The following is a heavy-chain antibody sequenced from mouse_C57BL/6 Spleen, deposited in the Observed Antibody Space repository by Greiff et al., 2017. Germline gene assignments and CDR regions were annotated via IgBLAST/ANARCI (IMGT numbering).Heavy chain of an antibody. D-gene: IGHD2-3*01. J-gene: IGHJ3*01. CDR3: ASPDGYYWFAD. V-gene: IGHV3-6*01. Sequence: EVQVVESGPGLVKPSPSLSLTCSVTGYSITSGYYWNWIRQFPGNKLEWMGYISYDGSNNYNPSLKNRISITRDTSKNQFFLTLNSVTTEDTATYYCASPDGYYWFADWGQGTLVTVAA. CDR1: GYSITSGYY. CDR2: ISYDGSN.